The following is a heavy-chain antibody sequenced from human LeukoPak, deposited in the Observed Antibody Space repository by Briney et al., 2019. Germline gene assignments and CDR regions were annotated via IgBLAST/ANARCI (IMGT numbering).Heavy chain of an antibody. CDR2: TSSSSSYI. V-gene: IGHV3-21*04. D-gene: IGHD5-12*01. CDR1: GFTFSSYS. CDR3: ARVKRVATIPTYDY. J-gene: IGHJ4*02. Sequence: GGSLRLSCAASGFTFSSYSMNWVRQAPGKGLEWVSSTSSSSSYIYYADSVKGRFTISGDNAKNSLYLQMNSLRAEDTAVYYCARVKRVATIPTYDYWGQGTLVTASS.